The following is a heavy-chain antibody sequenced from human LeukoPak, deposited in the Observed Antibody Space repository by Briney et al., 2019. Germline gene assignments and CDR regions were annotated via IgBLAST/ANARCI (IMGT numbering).Heavy chain of an antibody. V-gene: IGHV2-5*02. CDR3: AHRNLPATPTGFDP. CDR2: IYWDDDK. Sequence: GSGPTLVNPTQTLTLTCTFSGFSLNTSAVGVGWIRQPPGKALEWLLLIYWDDDKRYSPSLKSRLTITKDTSKNQVVLTMTNMDPVDTATYYCAHRNLPATPTGFDPWGLGTLVTVSS. CDR1: GFSLNTSAVG. J-gene: IGHJ5*02. D-gene: IGHD2-2*01.